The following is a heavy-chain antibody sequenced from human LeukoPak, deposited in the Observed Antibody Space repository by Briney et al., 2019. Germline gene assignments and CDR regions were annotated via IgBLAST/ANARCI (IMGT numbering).Heavy chain of an antibody. V-gene: IGHV3-23*01. J-gene: IGHJ4*02. CDR3: ARVLIGVLGAFDY. CDR1: GFTFSSYA. CDR2: ISGSGGST. D-gene: IGHD3-10*01. Sequence: PGGSLRLSCAASGFTFSSYAMSWVRQAPGKGLEWVSAISGSGGSTYYADSVKGRFTISRDNSKNTLYLQMNSLRAEDTAVYYCARVLIGVLGAFDYWGQGTLVTVSS.